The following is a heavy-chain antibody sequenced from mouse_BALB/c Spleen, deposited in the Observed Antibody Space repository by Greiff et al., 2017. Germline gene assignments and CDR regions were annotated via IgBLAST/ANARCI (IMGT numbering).Heavy chain of an antibody. V-gene: IGHV1-82*01. CDR2: IYPGDGDT. J-gene: IGHJ2*01. CDR3: ARLGGYYPIDY. D-gene: IGHD2-3*01. Sequence: VQLQQSGPELVKPGASVKISCKASGYAFSSSWMNWVKQRPGQGLEWIGRIYPGDGDTNYNGKFKGKATLTADKSSSTAYMQLSSLTSVDSAVYFCARLGGYYPIDYWGQGTTLTVSS. CDR1: GYAFSSSW.